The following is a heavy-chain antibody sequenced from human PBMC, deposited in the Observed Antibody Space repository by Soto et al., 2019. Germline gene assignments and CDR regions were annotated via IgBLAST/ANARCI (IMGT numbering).Heavy chain of an antibody. D-gene: IGHD3-22*01. CDR3: VKGEYYYDSSGYYPFDY. V-gene: IGHV3-64D*06. CDR1: GFTFSIYA. CDR2: ISTNGGST. J-gene: IGHJ4*02. Sequence: PGGSLRLSCSASGFTFSIYAMHWVRQAPGKGLEYVSSISTNGGSTDYADSVKGRFTISRDNSKNTVNLQMSSLRVEDTAVYYCVKGEYYYDSSGYYPFDYWGQGTLVTVSS.